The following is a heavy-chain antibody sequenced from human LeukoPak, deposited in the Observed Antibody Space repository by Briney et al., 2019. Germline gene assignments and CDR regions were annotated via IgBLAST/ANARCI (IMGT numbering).Heavy chain of an antibody. Sequence: GSPRLSCVASGFSFAGYAMSWVRQAPGKGLEWVSGISGDGGNTYYVDSVKGRFTISRDNSKNTLYLQMNSLRAEDTAVYYCAKGPAYYYDRSGYYYFDDWGQGTLVTVSS. CDR1: GFSFAGYA. V-gene: IGHV3-23*01. D-gene: IGHD3-22*01. J-gene: IGHJ4*02. CDR2: ISGDGGNT. CDR3: AKGPAYYYDRSGYYYFDD.